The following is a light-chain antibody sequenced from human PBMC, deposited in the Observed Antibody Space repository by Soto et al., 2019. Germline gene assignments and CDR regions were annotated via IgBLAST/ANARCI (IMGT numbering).Light chain of an antibody. CDR1: QSVSSN. Sequence: EIVLTQSPATLSVSPGEGATLSCRASQSVSSNLAWYQQQPGQAPRLLIYGASTRATGIPDRFSGSGSGTEFTLTISSLQSEDFAVYYCQQYSNSPQTFGQGTKLEIK. J-gene: IGKJ1*01. V-gene: IGKV3-15*01. CDR3: QQYSNSPQT. CDR2: GAS.